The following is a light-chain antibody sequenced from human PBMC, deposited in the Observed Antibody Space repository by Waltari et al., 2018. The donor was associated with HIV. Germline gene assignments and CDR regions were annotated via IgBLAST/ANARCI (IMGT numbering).Light chain of an antibody. J-gene: IGLJ2*01. CDR3: QSSDISGNYWV. V-gene: IGLV3-25*03. CDR2: KDR. Sequence: SYGLTQPPSVSVSPGQTATITCSGDNSQKQYGYSYQQTPDPAPVKGIYKDRERPSGIPERFSGSSSATTATLTISGVQPEDEADYYCQSSDISGNYWVLGGGTKLTVL. CDR1: NSQKQY.